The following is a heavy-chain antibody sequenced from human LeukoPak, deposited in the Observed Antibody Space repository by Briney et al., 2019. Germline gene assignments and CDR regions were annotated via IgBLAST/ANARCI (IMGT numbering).Heavy chain of an antibody. CDR3: ARGGLGKADAFDI. CDR2: IIPILGIA. J-gene: IGHJ3*02. V-gene: IGHV1-69*04. D-gene: IGHD7-27*01. CDR1: GGTFSSYA. Sequence: ASVKVSCKASGGTFSSYAISWVRQAPGQGLEWMGRIIPILGIANYAQKFQGRVTITADKSTSTAYMELSSLRSEDTAVYYCARGGLGKADAFDIWGQGTMVTVSS.